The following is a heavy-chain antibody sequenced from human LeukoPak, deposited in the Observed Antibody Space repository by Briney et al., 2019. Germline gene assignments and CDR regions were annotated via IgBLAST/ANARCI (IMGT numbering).Heavy chain of an antibody. Sequence: ASVKVSCKASGYTFTSHAMHWVRQAPGQRLEWMGWINGGNGNTKYSQKLQGRVTITRDTSATTAYMELRSLRSKDTAVFYCARGPPRLNWFDPWGQGTLVTVSS. CDR2: INGGNGNT. D-gene: IGHD6-25*01. CDR3: ARGPPRLNWFDP. CDR1: GYTFTSHA. V-gene: IGHV1-3*01. J-gene: IGHJ5*02.